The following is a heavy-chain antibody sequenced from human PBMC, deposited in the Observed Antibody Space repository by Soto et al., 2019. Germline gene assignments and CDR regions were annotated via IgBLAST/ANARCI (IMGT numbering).Heavy chain of an antibody. J-gene: IGHJ6*02. D-gene: IGHD6-19*01. CDR2: IDPSDSYT. CDR3: ARLGPNSSGWYYHYYRMDV. V-gene: IGHV5-10-1*01. Sequence: GEALKISCKGSGYSFTSYWISWVRQMPGKGLEWMGRIDPSDSYTNYSPSFQGHVTISADKSISTAYLQWSSLKASDTAMYYCARLGPNSSGWYYHYYRMDVSGQGTTVTVSS. CDR1: GYSFTSYW.